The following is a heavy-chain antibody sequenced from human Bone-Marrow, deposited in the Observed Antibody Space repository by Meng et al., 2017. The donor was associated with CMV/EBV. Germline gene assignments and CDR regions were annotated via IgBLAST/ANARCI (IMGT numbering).Heavy chain of an antibody. J-gene: IGHJ4*02. CDR3: AATLRYCSSTSCYHKRYFDY. D-gene: IGHD2-2*01. CDR2: ISSSSSYI. V-gene: IGHV3-21*01. CDR1: GFTFSSYE. Sequence: GESLKISCAASGFTFSSYEMNWVRQAPGKGLEWVSSISSSSSYIYYADSVKGRFTISRDNAKNSLYLQMNSLRAEDTAVYYCAATLRYCSSTSCYHKRYFDYWGQGTLVTVSS.